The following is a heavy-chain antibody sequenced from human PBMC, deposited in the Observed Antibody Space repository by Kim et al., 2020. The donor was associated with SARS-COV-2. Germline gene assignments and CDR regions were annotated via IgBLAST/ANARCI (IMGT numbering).Heavy chain of an antibody. Sequence: GGSLRPSCAASGFTFSSYALNWVRQAPGKGLEWVAAIGIGGGTYYTDFVKGRFTISRDNSKNTLYLQMNSLRAEDTAVYYCAKEATPGTLNYWGQGTLVTVSS. CDR2: IGIGGGT. J-gene: IGHJ4*02. D-gene: IGHD1-26*01. CDR1: GFTFSSYA. CDR3: AKEATPGTLNY. V-gene: IGHV3-23*01.